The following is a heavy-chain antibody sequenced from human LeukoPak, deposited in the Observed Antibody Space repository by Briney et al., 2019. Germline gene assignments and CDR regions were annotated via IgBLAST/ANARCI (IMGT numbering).Heavy chain of an antibody. CDR2: ISAYNGNT. CDR3: ARGSYYYDSSGYYEYFQH. D-gene: IGHD3-22*01. CDR1: GYTFTSYG. V-gene: IGHV1-18*01. Sequence: GASVKASCKASGYTFTSYGISWVRQAPGQGLEWMGWISAYNGNTNYAQKLQGRVTMTTDTSTSTAYMELRSLRSDDTAVYYCARGSYYYDSSGYYEYFQHWGQGTLVTVSS. J-gene: IGHJ1*01.